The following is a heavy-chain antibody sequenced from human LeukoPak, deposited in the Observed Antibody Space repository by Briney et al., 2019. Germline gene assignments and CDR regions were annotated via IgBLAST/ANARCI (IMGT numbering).Heavy chain of an antibody. Sequence: PSETLSLTCTVSGDSIISSSYHWGWIRQPPGKGLEWTGTISYSGSTYYNPSLKSRVSMSVDTSKNQFSLKLTSVTAADTAVYYCAGDGGSGSFTWGQGTLVTVSS. CDR3: AGDGGSGSFT. CDR1: GDSIISSSYH. D-gene: IGHD3-10*01. CDR2: ISYSGST. V-gene: IGHV4-39*01. J-gene: IGHJ4*02.